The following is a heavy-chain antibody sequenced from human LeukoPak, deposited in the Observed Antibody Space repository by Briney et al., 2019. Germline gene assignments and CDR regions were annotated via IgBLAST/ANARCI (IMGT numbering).Heavy chain of an antibody. Sequence: PGGSLRLSCAASGFTFNNYGIHWARQAPGKGLEWVTFILFDASNKYYADSVKGRFTISRDDSKNTVYLQMNSLRPEDTALYYCAKGGSRGTYYFDYWGQGTLVTVSS. CDR3: AKGGSRGTYYFDY. V-gene: IGHV3-30*02. CDR1: GFTFNNYG. D-gene: IGHD6-19*01. CDR2: ILFDASNK. J-gene: IGHJ4*02.